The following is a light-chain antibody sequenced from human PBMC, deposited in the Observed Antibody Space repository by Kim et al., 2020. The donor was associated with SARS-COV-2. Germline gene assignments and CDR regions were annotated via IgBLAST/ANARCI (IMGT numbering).Light chain of an antibody. CDR2: RDS. J-gene: IGLJ3*02. Sequence: SYELTQPLSVSVALGQTARITCGGNNIGRKNVHWYQQKPGQAPVLVIYRDSNRPSGIPERFSGSNSGNPATLTLSRAQAGDEADYYCQVWDSSTGVFGAG. CDR1: NIGRKN. CDR3: QVWDSSTGV. V-gene: IGLV3-9*01.